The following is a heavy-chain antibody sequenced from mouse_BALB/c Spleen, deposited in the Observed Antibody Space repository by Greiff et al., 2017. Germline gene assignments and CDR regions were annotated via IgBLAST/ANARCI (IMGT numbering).Heavy chain of an antibody. CDR3: ARAEYGNSAWFAY. CDR2: IWGDGST. D-gene: IGHD2-10*02. J-gene: IGHJ3*01. V-gene: IGHV2-6-7*01. Sequence: VQLVESGPGLVAPSQSLSITCTVSGFSLTGYGVNWVRQPPGKGLEWLGMIWGDGSTDYNSALKSRLSISKDNSKSQVFLKMNSLQTDDTARYYCARAEYGNSAWFAYWGQGTLVTVSA. CDR1: GFSLTGYG.